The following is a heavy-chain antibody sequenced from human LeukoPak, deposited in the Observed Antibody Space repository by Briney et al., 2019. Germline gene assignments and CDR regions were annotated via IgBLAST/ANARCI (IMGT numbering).Heavy chain of an antibody. Sequence: GGSLRLSCAASGFTFSSYGMHWVRQAPGKGLEWVAVIWYDGSNKYYADSVKGRFTISRDNSKNTLYLQMNSLRAEDTAVYYCARDMGYYDSSGYYVDSYYYYGMDVWGQGTTVAVSS. CDR1: GFTFSSYG. J-gene: IGHJ6*02. CDR2: IWYDGSNK. V-gene: IGHV3-33*01. CDR3: ARDMGYYDSSGYYVDSYYYYGMDV. D-gene: IGHD3-22*01.